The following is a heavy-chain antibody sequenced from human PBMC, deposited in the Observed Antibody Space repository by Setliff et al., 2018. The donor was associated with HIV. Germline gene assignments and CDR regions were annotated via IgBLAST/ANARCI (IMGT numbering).Heavy chain of an antibody. CDR1: GYAITSGFY. V-gene: IGHV4-38-2*01. CDR2: IYHSGTT. CDR3: ARAMRGVVVTNMYYYYGMDV. J-gene: IGHJ6*02. D-gene: IGHD2-21*02. Sequence: SETLSLTCAVSGYAITSGFYWGWIRQPPGKGLEWIGSIYHSGTTNYNSSLKSRVTISVDTSKNRFSLKLSSVTAADTAVYYCARAMRGVVVTNMYYYYGMDVWGQGTTVTVSS.